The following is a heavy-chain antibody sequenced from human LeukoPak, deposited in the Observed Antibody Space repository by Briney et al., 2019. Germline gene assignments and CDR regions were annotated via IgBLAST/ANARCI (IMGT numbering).Heavy chain of an antibody. V-gene: IGHV3-23*01. J-gene: IGHJ4*02. Sequence: GGSLRLSCEASGFTFGSYAMYWVRQAPGKGLEWVAGIFGSGGSPHYADSVRGRFTISRDNSKNTVYLQINSLGADDTAVYYCGKTTTGYSSGQKPAWPVDSWGQGTLVTVSS. CDR3: GKTTTGYSSGQKPAWPVDS. CDR2: IFGSGGSP. D-gene: IGHD5-18*01. CDR1: GFTFGSYA.